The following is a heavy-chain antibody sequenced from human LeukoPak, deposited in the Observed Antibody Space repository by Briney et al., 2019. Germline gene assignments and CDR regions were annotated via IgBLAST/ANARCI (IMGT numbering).Heavy chain of an antibody. Sequence: ASVKVSCKASGYTFTSYGISWVRQAPGQGLEWMGWISAYNGNTNYAQKLQGRVTMTTDTSTSTAYMELRSLRSDDTAVYYCARGGSGWPYYYYYYMDVWGQGTMVTVSS. CDR2: ISAYNGNT. D-gene: IGHD6-19*01. J-gene: IGHJ6*03. CDR1: GYTFTSYG. V-gene: IGHV1-18*01. CDR3: ARGGSGWPYYYYYYMDV.